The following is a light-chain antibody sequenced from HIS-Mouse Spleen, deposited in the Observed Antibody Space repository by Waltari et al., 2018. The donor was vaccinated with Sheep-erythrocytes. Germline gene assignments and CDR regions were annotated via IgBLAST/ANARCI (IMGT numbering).Light chain of an antibody. J-gene: IGKJ4*01. CDR2: TAS. V-gene: IGKV1-5*03. CDR3: QQYNSYSPLT. CDR1: QSLSSW. Sequence: DIQMTQSPSTLSASVGDRVTITCRASQSLSSWLAWYQQKPGKAPKRLIYTASSLESGVQSRFSGSGSGTEFTLTISSLQPDDFATYYCQQYNSYSPLTCGGGTK.